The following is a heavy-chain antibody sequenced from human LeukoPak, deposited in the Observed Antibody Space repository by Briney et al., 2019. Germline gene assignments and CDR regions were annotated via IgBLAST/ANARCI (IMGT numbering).Heavy chain of an antibody. Sequence: GGPLRLSCVVSGFTFSSYWVHWVRQAPRKGLVWVSRINSDGSSTSYADSVKGRLTISRDNAKNSLYLQMNSLRAEDTAVYYCARVRKYSGYYSRYFDLWGRGTLVTVSS. CDR2: INSDGSST. V-gene: IGHV3-74*01. D-gene: IGHD5-12*01. CDR1: GFTFSSYW. CDR3: ARVRKYSGYYSRYFDL. J-gene: IGHJ2*01.